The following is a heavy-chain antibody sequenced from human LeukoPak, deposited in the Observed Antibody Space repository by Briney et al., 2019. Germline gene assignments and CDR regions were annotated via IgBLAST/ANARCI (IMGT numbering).Heavy chain of an antibody. CDR1: GFTFSSYA. J-gene: IGHJ4*02. D-gene: IGHD2-2*01. CDR3: SKPRGGTYQYYCDC. V-gene: IGHV3-23*01. Sequence: GGSLRVSCAASGFTFSSYAMSWVRQAPGKGLEWVSHISGSGSSTYYAATLKGRFTITRDNSKNALYMQMNSLRAEDTALYYCSKPRGGTYQYYCDCGGRGAVVTVS. CDR2: ISGSGSST.